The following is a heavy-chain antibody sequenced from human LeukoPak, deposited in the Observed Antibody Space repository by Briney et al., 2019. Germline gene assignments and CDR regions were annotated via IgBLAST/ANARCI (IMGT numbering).Heavy chain of an antibody. D-gene: IGHD3/OR15-3a*01. CDR3: ARSHSVWTSFDY. J-gene: IGHJ4*02. CDR1: GGSTSSYY. V-gene: IGHV4-59*01. Sequence: PSETLSLTCTGSGGSTSSYYWSWIRQPPGKGLEWIGYIYYSGSTNYNPSLKSRVTISGDTSKNQFSLKLSSVTAADTAMYYCARSHSVWTSFDYWGQGTLVTVSS. CDR2: IYYSGST.